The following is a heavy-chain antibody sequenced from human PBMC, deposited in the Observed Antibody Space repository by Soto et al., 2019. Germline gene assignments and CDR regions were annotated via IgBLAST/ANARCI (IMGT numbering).Heavy chain of an antibody. D-gene: IGHD2-15*01. CDR1: GGSFSGYY. CDR3: ARDLVAAAATPPNWFDP. V-gene: IGHV4-34*01. CDR2: INHSGST. J-gene: IGHJ5*02. Sequence: QVQLQQWGAGLLKPSETLSLTCAVYGGSFSGYYWSWIRQPPGKGLEWIGEINHSGSTNYNPSLTGRATISVDPSENQFSLKLTSVTAADTAVYYCARDLVAAAATPPNWFDPWGQGTLVTVSS.